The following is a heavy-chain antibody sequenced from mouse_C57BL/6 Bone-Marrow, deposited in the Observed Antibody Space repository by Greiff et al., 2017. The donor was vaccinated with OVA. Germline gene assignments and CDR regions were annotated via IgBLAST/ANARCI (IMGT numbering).Heavy chain of an antibody. Sequence: EVQLVESGGGLVKPGGSLKLSCAASGFTFSSYAMSWVRQTPEKRLEWVATISDGGSYTYYPDNVKGRFTISRDNAKNNLYLQMSHLKSEDTAMYYCARRGIYGNPDYWGQGTTLTVSS. D-gene: IGHD2-1*01. V-gene: IGHV5-4*01. CDR2: ISDGGSYT. J-gene: IGHJ2*01. CDR1: GFTFSSYA. CDR3: ARRGIYGNPDY.